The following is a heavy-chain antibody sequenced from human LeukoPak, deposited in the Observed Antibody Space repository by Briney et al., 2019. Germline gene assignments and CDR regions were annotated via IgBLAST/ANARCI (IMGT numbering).Heavy chain of an antibody. CDR3: ATTSGSYRGGLLFDY. CDR2: FDPEDGET. J-gene: IGHJ4*02. D-gene: IGHD1-26*01. CDR1: GYTLTELS. V-gene: IGHV1-24*01. Sequence: ASVKVSCKVSGYTLTELSMHWVRQAPGKGLEWMGGFDPEDGETIYAQKFQGRVTMTEDTSTDTAYMELSSLRSEDTAVYYCATTSGSYRGGLLFDYWGQGTLVTVSS.